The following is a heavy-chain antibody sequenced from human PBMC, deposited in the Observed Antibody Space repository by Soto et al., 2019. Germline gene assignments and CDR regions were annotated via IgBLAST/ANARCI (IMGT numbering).Heavy chain of an antibody. CDR2: ISYSGST. CDR3: ARGGGSAYSNAFDI. D-gene: IGHD3-22*01. CDR1: GDSISSGDYY. V-gene: IGHV4-31*03. Sequence: PSETLSLTCTVSGDSISSGDYYCNWIRHHPGKGLEWIGYISYSGSTYYNPSLKSRLTISVDTSKNQFSLKLTSVTAADTAVYYCARGGGSAYSNAFDIWGQGTMVTVS. J-gene: IGHJ3*02.